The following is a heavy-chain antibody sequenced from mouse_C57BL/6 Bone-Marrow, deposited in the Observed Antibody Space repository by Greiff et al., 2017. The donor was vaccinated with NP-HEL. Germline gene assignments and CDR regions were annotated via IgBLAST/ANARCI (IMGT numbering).Heavy chain of an antibody. J-gene: IGHJ2*01. CDR2: LRNKANNHAT. V-gene: IGHV6-6*01. CDR1: GFTFSDAW. CDR3: TRLADY. Sequence: EVMLVESGGGLVQPGGSMKLSCAASGFTFSDAWMDWVRQSPEKGLAWVAELRNKANNHATYYAESVKGRFTISRDDSKSSVYLQMNSLRAEDTGIYYCTRLADYWGQGTTLTVSS.